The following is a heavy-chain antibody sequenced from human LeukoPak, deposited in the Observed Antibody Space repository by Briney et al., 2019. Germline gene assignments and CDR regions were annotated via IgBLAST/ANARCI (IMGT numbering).Heavy chain of an antibody. Sequence: SETLSLTCTVSGGSISSGSYYWSWIRQPAGKELEWIGRIYTSGSTNYNPSLKSRVTISVDTSKKQFSLKLRAVTAADTAVYYCARETDYYDSSGYYGGHFDYWGQGTLVTVSS. J-gene: IGHJ4*02. CDR2: IYTSGST. CDR1: GGSISSGSYY. D-gene: IGHD3-22*01. V-gene: IGHV4-61*02. CDR3: ARETDYYDSSGYYGGHFDY.